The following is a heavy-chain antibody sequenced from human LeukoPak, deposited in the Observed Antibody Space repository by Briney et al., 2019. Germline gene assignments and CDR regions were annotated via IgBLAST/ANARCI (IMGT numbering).Heavy chain of an antibody. J-gene: IGHJ4*02. CDR2: VYYSGST. D-gene: IGHD3-22*01. V-gene: IGHV4-39*01. CDR3: ARQDDYYDRTGYRGGYFDY. CDR1: GTSISTSSYY. Sequence: PSETLFLTCTVSGTSISTSSYYWGWIRQPPGQGLEWIGSVYYSGSTHYNPSLKSRVTISVDMSRNQFSLELFPVTASDTAVYFCARQDDYYDRTGYRGGYFDYWGQGTLVTVSS.